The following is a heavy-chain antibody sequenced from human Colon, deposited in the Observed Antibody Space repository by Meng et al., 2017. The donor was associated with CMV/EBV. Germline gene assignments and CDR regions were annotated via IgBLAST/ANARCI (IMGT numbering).Heavy chain of an antibody. Sequence: ASVKVSCKASGYTFTSYGISWVRQAPGQGLEWMGWIKPHSDVTNYAKRFQDRVSMTGDASMNTAYMEPSSLRSDDTAVYYCAILTVAAPFDYWGQGTLVTVSS. D-gene: IGHD6-6*01. CDR2: IKPHSDVT. V-gene: IGHV1-18*01. CDR3: AILTVAAPFDY. CDR1: GYTFTSYG. J-gene: IGHJ4*02.